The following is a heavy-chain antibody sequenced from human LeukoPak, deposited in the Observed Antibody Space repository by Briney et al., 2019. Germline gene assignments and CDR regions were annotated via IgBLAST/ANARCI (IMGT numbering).Heavy chain of an antibody. J-gene: IGHJ6*02. V-gene: IGHV4-59*01. D-gene: IGHD6-13*01. Sequence: SETLSLTCTVSGGSISSYYWSWIRQPPGKGLEWIGYIYYSGSTNYNPSLKSRVTISVDTSKNQFSLKLSSVTAADTAVYYCARVLAAAGTGGYYYGMDVWGQGTTVTVSS. CDR1: GGSISSYY. CDR3: ARVLAAAGTGGYYYGMDV. CDR2: IYYSGST.